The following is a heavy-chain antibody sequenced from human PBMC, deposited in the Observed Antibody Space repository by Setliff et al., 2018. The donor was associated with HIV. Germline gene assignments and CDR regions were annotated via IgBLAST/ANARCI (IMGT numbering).Heavy chain of an antibody. V-gene: IGHV4-34*01. CDR3: VRGEYYDVSAIYHDDR. CDR1: GGSISSDY. CDR2: AIHSGIT. Sequence: SETLSLTCTVSGGSISSDYWSWIRQPPGKGLEWIGEAIHSGITYNPSLRSRVTISLDTSKNQSSLNLTSVTAADTAVYYCVRGEYYDVSAIYHDDRWGQGTMVTVSS. D-gene: IGHD3-16*01. J-gene: IGHJ4*02.